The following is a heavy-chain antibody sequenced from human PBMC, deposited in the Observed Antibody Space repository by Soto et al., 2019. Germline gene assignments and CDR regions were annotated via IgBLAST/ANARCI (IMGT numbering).Heavy chain of an antibody. J-gene: IGHJ4*02. D-gene: IGHD6-19*01. Sequence: GESLKISCKGSGYSFTSYWIGWVRQMPGKGLEWMGIIYPGDSDTRYSPSFQGQVTISADKSISTADLQWSSLKASDTAMYYCARLRPLAVAGQGEADYWGQGTLVTVSS. V-gene: IGHV5-51*01. CDR3: ARLRPLAVAGQGEADY. CDR2: IYPGDSDT. CDR1: GYSFTSYW.